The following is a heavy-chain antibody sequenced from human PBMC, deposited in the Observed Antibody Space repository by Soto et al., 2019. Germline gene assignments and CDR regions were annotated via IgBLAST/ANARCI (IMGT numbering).Heavy chain of an antibody. V-gene: IGHV3-72*01. Sequence: EVQLVESGGGLVQPGGSLRLSCAASGFTFSDHYMDCVRQAPGKGLEWVARSRNRVNSHTTEYAASVKGRFTISRDESKSTLYLQMNSPKIEDTAVYYCTRGLLGGAPSYTFHGMDVWGQGTTVTVSS. J-gene: IGHJ6*01. CDR3: TRGLLGGAPSYTFHGMDV. D-gene: IGHD1-26*01. CDR1: GFTFSDHY. CDR2: SRNRVNSHTT.